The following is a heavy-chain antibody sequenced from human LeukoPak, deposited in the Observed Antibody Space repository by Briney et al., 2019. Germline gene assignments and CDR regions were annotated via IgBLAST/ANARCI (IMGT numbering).Heavy chain of an antibody. CDR1: GYTFTSYG. CDR2: ISAYNGNT. J-gene: IGHJ5*02. CDR3: ARIGSSSWYGGFDP. V-gene: IGHV1-18*01. Sequence: ASVKVSCKASGYTFTSYGISWVRQAPGQGLEGMGWISAYNGNTNYAQKLQGRVTMTTDTSTSTAYMELRSLRSDDTAVYYCARIGSSSWYGGFDPWGQGTLVTVSS. D-gene: IGHD6-13*01.